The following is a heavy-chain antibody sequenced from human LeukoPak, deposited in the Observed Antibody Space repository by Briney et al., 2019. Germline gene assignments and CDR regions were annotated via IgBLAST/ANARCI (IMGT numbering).Heavy chain of an antibody. CDR2: IYYSGST. Sequence: SETLSLTCTVSGGSISSSSYYWGWIRQPPGKGLEWIGSIYYSGSTYYNPSLKSRVTISVDTSKNQFSLKLSSVTAADTAVYYCASLRSSSWYFGYWGQGTLVTVSS. V-gene: IGHV4-39*01. D-gene: IGHD6-13*01. J-gene: IGHJ4*02. CDR1: GGSISSSSYY. CDR3: ASLRSSSWYFGY.